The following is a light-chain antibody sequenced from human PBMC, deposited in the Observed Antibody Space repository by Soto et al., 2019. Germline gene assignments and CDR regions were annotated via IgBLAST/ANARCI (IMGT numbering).Light chain of an antibody. Sequence: DIQMTQSPSTLSASVGDRVTITCRASQSISSWLAWYQQKPGKAPKLLIYDAFSLESGVPSRFSGSGSGTEFTLTISSLQPDDFATYYCQQYNSYSRTFGQGTKVEMK. J-gene: IGKJ1*01. CDR2: DAF. V-gene: IGKV1-5*01. CDR1: QSISSW. CDR3: QQYNSYSRT.